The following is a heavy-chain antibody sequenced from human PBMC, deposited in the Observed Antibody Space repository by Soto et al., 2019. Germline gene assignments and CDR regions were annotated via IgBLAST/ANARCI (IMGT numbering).Heavy chain of an antibody. CDR2: TYYRSRFFS. D-gene: IGHD1-26*01. V-gene: IGHV6-1*01. Sequence: SQTLSLTCAISGDSVSSYSAAWNWIRQSPSGGLEWLGRTYYRSRFFSDYAESVKSRLIXXXDXXXXXFSLQXXSVXPEDTAVYYCAGSGRRTNVDYWGQGTLVTVSS. CDR1: GDSVSSYSAA. CDR3: AGSGRRTNVDY. J-gene: IGHJ4*02.